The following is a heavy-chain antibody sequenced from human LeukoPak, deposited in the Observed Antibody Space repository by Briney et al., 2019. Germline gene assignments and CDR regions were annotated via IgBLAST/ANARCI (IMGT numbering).Heavy chain of an antibody. J-gene: IGHJ6*03. CDR3: ARLRGPLEDVVVAATHYYYYMDV. D-gene: IGHD2-15*01. Sequence: ASVKVSCKASGYTFTGYYMHWVRQAPGQGLEWMGRINPNSGGTNYAQKFQGRVTMTRDTSISTAYMELSRLRSDDTAVYYCARLRGPLEDVVVAATHYYYYMDVWGKGTTVTVSS. CDR1: GYTFTGYY. V-gene: IGHV1-2*06. CDR2: INPNSGGT.